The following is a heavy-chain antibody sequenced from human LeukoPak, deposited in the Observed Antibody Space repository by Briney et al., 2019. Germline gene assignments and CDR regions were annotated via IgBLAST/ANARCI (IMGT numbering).Heavy chain of an antibody. V-gene: IGHV4-39*07. CDR2: IYYSGST. CDR3: ARGPYKAHCSSTSCYGARRRDYYYYYMDV. Sequence: SETLSLTCTVSGGSISSSSYYWGWIRQPPGKGLEWIGSIYYSGSTYYNPSLKSRVTISVDTSKNQFSLKLSSVTAADTAVYYCARGPYKAHCSSTSCYGARRRDYYYYYMDVWGKGTTVTVSS. D-gene: IGHD2-2*01. J-gene: IGHJ6*03. CDR1: GGSISSSSYY.